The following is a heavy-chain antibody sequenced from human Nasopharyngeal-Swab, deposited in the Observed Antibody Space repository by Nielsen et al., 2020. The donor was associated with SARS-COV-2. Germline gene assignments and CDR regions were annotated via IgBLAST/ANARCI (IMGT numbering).Heavy chain of an antibody. J-gene: IGHJ6*03. CDR3: ARAPGVDYYYYMDV. V-gene: IGHV1-3*01. CDR2: INPGTVNT. Sequence: ASVTVSCTVSGYTFTNYGIHWVRQAPGQRLEWMGWINPGTVNTKYSQKFQGRVTISRDTSASTAYMELSSLRSEDTAVYYCARAPGVDYYYYMDVWGNGTTVTVSS. CDR1: GYTFTNYG.